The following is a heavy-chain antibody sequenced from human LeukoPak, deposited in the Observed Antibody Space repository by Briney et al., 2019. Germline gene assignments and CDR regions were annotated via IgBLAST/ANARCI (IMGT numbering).Heavy chain of an antibody. Sequence: SETLSLTCTVSGGSISSSTYYWGWIRQPPGKGLEWIGSIFYSGRTYYNPSLKSRVTMSVDTSKNQFSLRLSSVNSADTAVYYCARDILATSIAAPYYWGQGTLVTVSS. V-gene: IGHV4-39*07. J-gene: IGHJ4*02. CDR3: ARDILATSIAAPYY. D-gene: IGHD6-13*01. CDR1: GGSISSSTYY. CDR2: IFYSGRT.